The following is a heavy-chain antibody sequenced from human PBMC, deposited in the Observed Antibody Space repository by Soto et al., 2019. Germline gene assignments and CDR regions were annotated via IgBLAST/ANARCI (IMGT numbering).Heavy chain of an antibody. Sequence: PSQTLSLSCAISGESVSRTSAARHWFRQSPSRGLEWLTRTYYRSKWYNDYAVPVKSRIAINPDTSKNQVSLQLISVTPEDTAVYYCARSSVATNGAFDIWGPGTLVTV. D-gene: IGHD2-8*01. CDR1: GESVSRTSAA. CDR2: TYYRSKWYN. J-gene: IGHJ3*02. CDR3: ARSSVATNGAFDI. V-gene: IGHV6-1*01.